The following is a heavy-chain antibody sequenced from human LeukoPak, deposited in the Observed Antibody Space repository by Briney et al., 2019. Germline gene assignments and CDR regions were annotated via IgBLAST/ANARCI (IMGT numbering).Heavy chain of an antibody. Sequence: SETLSLTCTVSGGSISSYYWSWIRQPPGKGLEWIGEINHSGSTNYNPSLKSRVTISVDTSKNQFSLKLSSVTAADTAVYYCARGDTYCSSTSCYGPMPLYYYYYGMDVWGQGTTVTVSS. J-gene: IGHJ6*02. V-gene: IGHV4-34*01. CDR1: GGSISSYY. CDR2: INHSGST. D-gene: IGHD2-2*01. CDR3: ARGDTYCSSTSCYGPMPLYYYYYGMDV.